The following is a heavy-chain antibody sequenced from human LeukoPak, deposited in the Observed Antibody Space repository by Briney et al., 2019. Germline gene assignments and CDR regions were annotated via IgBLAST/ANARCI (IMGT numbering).Heavy chain of an antibody. CDR1: GFSFSNYA. Sequence: GGSLRLSCVASGFSFSNYAMHWVRQAPGKGLEWVAVISYDGSDKYHADSVKGRFTISRDNSRNTLYLQMNSLRPEDTASYYCAKDKSPGIFDYWGRGTLVFVSS. CDR2: ISYDGSDK. J-gene: IGHJ4*02. CDR3: AKDKSPGIFDY. V-gene: IGHV3-30-3*01.